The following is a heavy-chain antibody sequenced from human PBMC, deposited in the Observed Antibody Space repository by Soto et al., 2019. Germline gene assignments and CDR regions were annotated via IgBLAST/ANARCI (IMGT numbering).Heavy chain of an antibody. J-gene: IGHJ6*02. Sequence: ASVKVSCKASGYTFTGYYMHWVRQAPGQGLEWMGWINPNSGGTNYAQKFQGRVTMTRDTSISTAYMELSRLRSDDTAVYYCASATASIAARPYYYYGMDVWGQGTTVTVSS. CDR2: INPNSGGT. CDR1: GYTFTGYY. V-gene: IGHV1-2*02. D-gene: IGHD6-6*01. CDR3: ASATASIAARPYYYYGMDV.